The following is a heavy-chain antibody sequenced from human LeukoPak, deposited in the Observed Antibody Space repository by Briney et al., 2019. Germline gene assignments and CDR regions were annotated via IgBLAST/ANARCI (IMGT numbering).Heavy chain of an antibody. V-gene: IGHV3-74*01. CDR2: INTDGSST. Sequence: GSLRLSCAASGFTFSSYWMHWVRQAPGKGLVWVSRINTDGSSTSYADSVKGRFTISRDNAKNTLYLQMNSLRAEDTAVYYCARVRTVAGFDYWGQGTLVTVSS. J-gene: IGHJ4*02. CDR1: GFTFSSYW. D-gene: IGHD6-19*01. CDR3: ARVRTVAGFDY.